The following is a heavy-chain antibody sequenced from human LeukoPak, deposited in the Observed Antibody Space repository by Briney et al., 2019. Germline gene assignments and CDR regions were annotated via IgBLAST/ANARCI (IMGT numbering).Heavy chain of an antibody. Sequence: PSETLSLTCTVSGDSIFSTTYYWGWIRQPPGKGLEWIGSIFHSGSTYYNPSLKSRVTISVDTSKNQLSLSLRSVTAADTAVYYCARLYQGKRPPDYWGQGTLVTVSS. CDR2: IFHSGST. CDR3: ARLYQGKRPPDY. J-gene: IGHJ4*02. CDR1: GDSIFSTTYY. V-gene: IGHV4-39*01. D-gene: IGHD6-25*01.